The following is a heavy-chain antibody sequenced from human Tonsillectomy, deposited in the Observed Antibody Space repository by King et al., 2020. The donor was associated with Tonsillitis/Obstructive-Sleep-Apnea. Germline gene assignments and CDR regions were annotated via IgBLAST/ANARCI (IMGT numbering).Heavy chain of an antibody. CDR1: GFTFDNYW. V-gene: IGHV3-7*01. J-gene: IGHJ6*03. D-gene: IGHD4-11*01. Sequence: VQLVESGGGLVQPGGSLRLSCAASGFTFDNYWMSWVRQAPGKGLEWVANIQQDGSEKYNVDSVKGRFTISRDNAKNSLYLQMNNLRAEDTALYYCARVYSSHYYYMDVWGKGTTVTVSS. CDR2: IQQDGSEK. CDR3: ARVYSSHYYYMDV.